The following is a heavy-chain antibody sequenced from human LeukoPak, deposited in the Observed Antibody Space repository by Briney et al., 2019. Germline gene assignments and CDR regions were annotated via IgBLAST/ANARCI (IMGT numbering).Heavy chain of an antibody. CDR2: ISSTGNSI. CDR1: GFTLSDYY. J-gene: IGHJ3*02. V-gene: IGHV3-11*04. CDR3: ARDWYNNSDAFDI. Sequence: GGSLRLSCAASGFTLSDYYMTWIRQAPGKGLEWVSYISSTGNSIYYADSVKGRFTISRDNAKNSLYLQMNSLRAEDTAVYYCARDWYNNSDAFDIWGQGTMVTVSS. D-gene: IGHD4-11*01.